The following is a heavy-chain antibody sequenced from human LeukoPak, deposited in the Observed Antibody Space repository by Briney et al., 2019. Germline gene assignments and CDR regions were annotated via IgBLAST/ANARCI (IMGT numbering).Heavy chain of an antibody. CDR3: ARGSSSWYVGPPLDC. D-gene: IGHD6-13*01. CDR1: GYTFTSYG. CDR2: ISAYNGKT. J-gene: IGHJ4*02. Sequence: ASVKVSCKASGYTFTSYGISWVRQAPGQGLEWMGWISAYNGKTNYAQKFQGRVTMTTDTSTTTAYMELRSLRSDDTAVYYCARGSSSWYVGPPLDCWGQGTLVTVSS. V-gene: IGHV1-18*01.